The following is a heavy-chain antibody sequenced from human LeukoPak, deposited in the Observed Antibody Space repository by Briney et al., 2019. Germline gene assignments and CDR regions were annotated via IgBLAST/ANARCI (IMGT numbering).Heavy chain of an antibody. J-gene: IGHJ6*02. CDR3: ARDSHPSGSYYYYGMDV. V-gene: IGHV1-69*13. Sequence: SVKVSCKASGGTFSSYAISWVRQAPGQGLEWMGGIIPIFGTANYAQKFQGRVTITADESASTAYMEPSSLRSEDTAVYYCARDSHPSGSYYYYGMDVWGQGTTVTVSS. D-gene: IGHD6-25*01. CDR2: IIPIFGTA. CDR1: GGTFSSYA.